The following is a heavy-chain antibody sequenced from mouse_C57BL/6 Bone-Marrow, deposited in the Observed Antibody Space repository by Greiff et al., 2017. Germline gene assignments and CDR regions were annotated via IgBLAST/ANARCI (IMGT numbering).Heavy chain of an antibody. CDR1: GFTFSSYG. CDR2: ISSGGSYT. J-gene: IGHJ1*03. V-gene: IGHV5-6*02. Sequence: EVKLMESGGDLVKPGGSLKLSCAASGFTFSSYGMSWVRQTPDKRLEWVATISSGGSYTYYPDSVKGRFTISRDNAKNTLYLQMSSLKSEDRAMYYGARRYYYGSGRYGDVWGTGTTVTVSS. CDR3: ARRYYYGSGRYGDV. D-gene: IGHD1-1*01.